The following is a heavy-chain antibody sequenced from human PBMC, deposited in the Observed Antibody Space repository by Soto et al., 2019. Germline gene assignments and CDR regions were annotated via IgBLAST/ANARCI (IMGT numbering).Heavy chain of an antibody. CDR3: VRGGGDSSGYYDFDY. Sequence: ASVKVSCKASGGTFSSYAISWVRQAPGQGLEWMGGIIPILGIANYAQKFQGRVTITADKSTSTAYMELSSLRSEDTAVYYCVRGGGDSSGYYDFDYWGQGTLVTVSS. V-gene: IGHV1-69*10. J-gene: IGHJ4*02. CDR1: GGTFSSYA. D-gene: IGHD3-22*01. CDR2: IIPILGIA.